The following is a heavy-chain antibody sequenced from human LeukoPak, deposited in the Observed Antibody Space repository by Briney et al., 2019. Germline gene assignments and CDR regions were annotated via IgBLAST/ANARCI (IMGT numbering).Heavy chain of an antibody. CDR1: GFTFSSYS. CDR3: AKWATMIVVEDAFDI. CDR2: ISSSSSTI. Sequence: GGSLRLSCAASGFTFSSYSMNWVRQAPGKGLEWVSYISSSSSTIYNADSVKGRFTISRDNSKNTLYLQMNSLRAEDTAVYYCAKWATMIVVEDAFDIWGQGTMVTVSS. J-gene: IGHJ3*02. D-gene: IGHD3-22*01. V-gene: IGHV3-48*01.